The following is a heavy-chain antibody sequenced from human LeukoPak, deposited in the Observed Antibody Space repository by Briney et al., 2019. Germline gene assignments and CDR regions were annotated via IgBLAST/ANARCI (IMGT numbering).Heavy chain of an antibody. Sequence: GGSLRLSCAASGFTFSSYAMHWVRQAPGKGLEYVSAISSNGGSTYYANSVKGRFTISRDNSKDTLFLQVGSLRAEDMAVYYCARGGSIAARPIDYWGQGTLVTVSS. CDR3: ARGGSIAARPIDY. J-gene: IGHJ4*02. V-gene: IGHV3-64*01. D-gene: IGHD6-6*01. CDR1: GFTFSSYA. CDR2: ISSNGGST.